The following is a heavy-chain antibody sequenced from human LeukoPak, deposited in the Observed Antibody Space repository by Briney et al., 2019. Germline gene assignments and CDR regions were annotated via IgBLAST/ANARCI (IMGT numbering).Heavy chain of an antibody. D-gene: IGHD4-17*01. J-gene: IGHJ4*02. CDR2: INHSGST. CDR3: ASADYGEPYYFDY. Sequence: SETLSLTCAVYGGSFSGYYWSWIRQPPGKGLEWIGEINHSGSTNYNPSLKSRVTISVDTSKNQFSLKLSSVTAADTAVYYCASADYGEPYYFDYWGQGTLVTVSS. CDR1: GGSFSGYY. V-gene: IGHV4-34*01.